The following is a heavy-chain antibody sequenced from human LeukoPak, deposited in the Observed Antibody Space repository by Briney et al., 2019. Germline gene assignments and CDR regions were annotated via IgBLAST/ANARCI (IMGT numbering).Heavy chain of an antibody. D-gene: IGHD3-10*01. Sequence: GGSLRLSCAASGFTFSSYSMNWVRQAPGKGLEWVSSISSSNTYKYYADSVRGRFTISRDNAKNSLYLQVDSLRVEDTAVYYCARDSGELDYWGQGTLVTVSS. CDR3: ARDSGELDY. CDR1: GFTFSSYS. J-gene: IGHJ4*02. CDR2: ISSSNTYK. V-gene: IGHV3-21*01.